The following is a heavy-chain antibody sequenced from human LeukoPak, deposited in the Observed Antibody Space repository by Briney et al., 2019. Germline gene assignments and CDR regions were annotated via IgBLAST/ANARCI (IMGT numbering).Heavy chain of an antibody. CDR1: GGTFSSYA. Sequence: ASVKVSCKASGGTFSSYAISWVRQAPGQGLEWMGGIIPIFGTANCAQKFQGRVTITADESTSTAYMELSSLRSEDTAVYYCARAQDVVVPAAMTWFDPWGQGTLVTVSS. D-gene: IGHD2-2*01. CDR2: IIPIFGTA. V-gene: IGHV1-69*13. CDR3: ARAQDVVVPAAMTWFDP. J-gene: IGHJ5*02.